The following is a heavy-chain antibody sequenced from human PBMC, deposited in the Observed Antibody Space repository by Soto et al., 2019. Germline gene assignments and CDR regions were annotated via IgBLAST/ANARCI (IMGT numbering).Heavy chain of an antibody. CDR2: IWYDGSNK. D-gene: IGHD2-2*01. CDR1: GFTFSSYG. J-gene: IGHJ4*02. V-gene: IGHV3-33*01. Sequence: QVQLVESGGGVVQPGRSLRLSCAASGFTFSSYGMHWVRQAPGKGLEWVAVIWYDGSNKYYADSVKGRFTISRDNSKNKLYLQMNSLRAEDTAVYYCARDAVVPAAPFDYWGQGTLVTVSS. CDR3: ARDAVVPAAPFDY.